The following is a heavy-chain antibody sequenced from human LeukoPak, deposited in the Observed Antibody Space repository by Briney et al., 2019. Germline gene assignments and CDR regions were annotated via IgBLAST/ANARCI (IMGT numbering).Heavy chain of an antibody. CDR2: INHSGST. Sequence: SKTLSLTGAVNVGSFSGYSGSWIGQPPGKGLNWIGEINHSGSTNYNPSLKSRVTISVDTSKNQFSLKLSSVTAADTAVYYCARGLGLRLWFDPWGQGTLVTVSS. J-gene: IGHJ5*02. CDR1: VGSFSGYS. CDR3: ARGLGLRLWFDP. D-gene: IGHD5-12*01. V-gene: IGHV4-34*01.